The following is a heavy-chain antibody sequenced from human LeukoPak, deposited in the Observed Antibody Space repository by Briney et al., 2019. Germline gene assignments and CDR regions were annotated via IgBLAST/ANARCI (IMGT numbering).Heavy chain of an antibody. CDR1: GFTFSSYG. Sequence: GGSLRLSCAASGFTFSSYGMSWVRQAPGKGLEWVSVIYSGGSTYYADSVKGRFTISGDNSKNTLYLQMNSLRAEDTAVYYCARGGLTMVTYWGQGTLVTVSS. CDR2: IYSGGST. V-gene: IGHV3-53*01. D-gene: IGHD4/OR15-4a*01. CDR3: ARGGLTMVTY. J-gene: IGHJ4*02.